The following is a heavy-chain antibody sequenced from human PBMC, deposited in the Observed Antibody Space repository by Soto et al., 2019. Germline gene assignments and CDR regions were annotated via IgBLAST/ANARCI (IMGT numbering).Heavy chain of an antibody. V-gene: IGHV1-46*01. CDR2: INPSGGST. D-gene: IGHD2-2*02. Sequence: SVKVSCKASGYTFTSYYMHWVRQAPGQGLEWMGIINPSGGSTSYAQKFQGRVTMTRDTSTSTVYMELSSLRSEDTAVYYCARVGAAATAIQSGNYFDYWGQGTLVIVSS. J-gene: IGHJ4*02. CDR1: GYTFTSYY. CDR3: ARVGAAATAIQSGNYFDY.